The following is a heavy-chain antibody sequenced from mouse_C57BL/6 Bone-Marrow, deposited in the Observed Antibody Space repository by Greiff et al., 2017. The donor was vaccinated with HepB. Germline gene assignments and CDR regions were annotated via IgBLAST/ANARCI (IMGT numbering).Heavy chain of an antibody. Sequence: VQLQQSGPGLVQPSQSLSITCTVSGFSLTSYGVHWVRQSPGKGLVWLGVIWSGGSTVYNAAFIFRLSISKDNSKSQVFFKMNSLQADDTAIYYCARNPPHITTVVAPYYAMDYWGQGTSVTVSS. CDR2: IWSGGST. D-gene: IGHD1-1*01. V-gene: IGHV2-2*01. CDR3: ARNPPHITTVVAPYYAMDY. J-gene: IGHJ4*01. CDR1: GFSLTSYG.